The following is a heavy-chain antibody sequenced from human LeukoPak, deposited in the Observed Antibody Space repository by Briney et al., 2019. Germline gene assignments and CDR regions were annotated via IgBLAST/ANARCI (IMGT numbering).Heavy chain of an antibody. CDR3: ARAKGYDSSVLYYFDY. D-gene: IGHD3-22*01. CDR2: INPNSGGT. J-gene: IGHJ4*02. V-gene: IGHV1-2*02. CDR1: GYTFTGYY. Sequence: GASVKVSCKASGYTFTGYYMHWVRQAPGQGLEWMGWINPNSGGTNYAQKFQGRVTMTRDTSISTAYMELSRLRSDDTAVYYCARAKGYDSSVLYYFDYWGQGTLVTVSS.